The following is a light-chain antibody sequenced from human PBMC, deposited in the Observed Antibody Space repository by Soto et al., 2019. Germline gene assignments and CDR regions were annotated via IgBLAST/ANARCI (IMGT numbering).Light chain of an antibody. CDR3: QQYQTSPTT. Sequence: EIVLTQSPGTLSLSPGERATLSCRASQSVISSYLAWYQQKPGQTPRLLIYGASSRATGIPDRFSGSGSGTDFTLTISRLEPEDFAVYHCQQYQTSPTTFGQGTKVEIK. V-gene: IGKV3-20*01. J-gene: IGKJ1*01. CDR2: GAS. CDR1: QSVISSY.